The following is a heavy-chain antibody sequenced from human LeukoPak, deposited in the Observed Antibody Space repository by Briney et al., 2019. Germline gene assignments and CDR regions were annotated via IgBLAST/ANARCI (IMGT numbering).Heavy chain of an antibody. CDR1: GGSLGSYF. V-gene: IGHV4-34*01. D-gene: IGHD1-26*01. CDR3: VVGQWEPKGAY. Sequence: ETLSLTCAVYGGSLGSYFWNWIRQTPGKGLEWIGEVGHSGNTNYNPSLNSRVTMSLDTSRNQFSLKLNSVTAADTAVYYCVVGQWEPKGAYWGQGNLVTVSS. J-gene: IGHJ4*02. CDR2: VGHSGNT.